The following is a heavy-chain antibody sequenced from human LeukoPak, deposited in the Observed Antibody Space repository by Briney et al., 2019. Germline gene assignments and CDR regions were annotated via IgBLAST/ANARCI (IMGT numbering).Heavy chain of an antibody. J-gene: IGHJ5*02. V-gene: IGHV4-34*01. CDR2: INHSGST. CDR3: ARALSRMDHDP. CDR1: GGSFSGYY. D-gene: IGHD3-16*02. Sequence: SETLSLTCAVYGGSFSGYYWSWIRQPPGKGLEWIGEINHSGSTNYNPSPKSRVTISVDTSKNQFSLKRSSVTAADTAVYYCARALSRMDHDPWGQGTLVTVSS.